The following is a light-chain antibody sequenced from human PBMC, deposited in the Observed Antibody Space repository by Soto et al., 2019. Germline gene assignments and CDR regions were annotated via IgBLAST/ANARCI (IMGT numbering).Light chain of an antibody. V-gene: IGLV2-14*01. CDR2: EVS. Sequence: QSVLTQPASVSGSPGQSMTISCTAASSDVGGYNYGSLYQQHAGKAPKLMMYEVSNRPSGVSNRFSGSKSGNTASLTISGLQAEDEADYYCSLYTSSSTLYVFGTGTKVTGL. CDR1: SSDVGGYNY. J-gene: IGLJ1*01. CDR3: SLYTSSSTLYV.